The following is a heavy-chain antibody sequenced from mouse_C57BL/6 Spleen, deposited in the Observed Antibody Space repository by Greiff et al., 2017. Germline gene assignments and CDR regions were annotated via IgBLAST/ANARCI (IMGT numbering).Heavy chain of an antibody. CDR1: GFTFSSYA. D-gene: IGHD2-5*01. Sequence: EVQVVESGEGLVKPGGSLKLSCAASGFTFSSYAMSWVRQTPEKRLEWVAYISSGGDYIYYADTVKGRFTISRDNARNTLYLQMSSLKSEDTAMYYCTRGPLYSNYVHFDVWGTGTTVTVSS. J-gene: IGHJ1*03. V-gene: IGHV5-9-1*02. CDR2: ISSGGDYI. CDR3: TRGPLYSNYVHFDV.